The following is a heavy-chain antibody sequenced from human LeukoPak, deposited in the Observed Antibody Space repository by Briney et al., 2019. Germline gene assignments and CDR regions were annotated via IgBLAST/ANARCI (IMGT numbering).Heavy chain of an antibody. Sequence: SETLSLTCTVSGGSISSYYWSWIRQPPGKGLEWIGYIYYSGSTNYNPSLKSRVTISVDTSKNQFSLKLSSVTAADTAVYYCARAYSSGWYGSYYYGMDVWGQGTTVTVSS. V-gene: IGHV4-59*01. J-gene: IGHJ6*02. CDR1: GGSISSYY. D-gene: IGHD6-19*01. CDR3: ARAYSSGWYGSYYYGMDV. CDR2: IYYSGST.